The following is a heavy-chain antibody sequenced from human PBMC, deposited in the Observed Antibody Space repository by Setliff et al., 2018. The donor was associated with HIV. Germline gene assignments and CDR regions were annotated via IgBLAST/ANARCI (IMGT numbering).Heavy chain of an antibody. V-gene: IGHV4-34*01. J-gene: IGHJ5*02. CDR3: ASRIYYYDSNNFLREEEFDP. CDR2: ISHSGST. Sequence: SETLSLTCAVYGGPSSGYWSWVRQSPGKGLEWIGEISHSGSTNYNLSLKSRAAISADTSKNQFSLNLTSVTAADTAVYYCASRIYYYDSNNFLREEEFDPWGQGTLVTVSS. D-gene: IGHD3-22*01. CDR1: GGPSSGY.